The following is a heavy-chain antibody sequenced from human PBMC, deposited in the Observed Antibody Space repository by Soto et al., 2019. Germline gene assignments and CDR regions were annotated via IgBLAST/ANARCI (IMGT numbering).Heavy chain of an antibody. V-gene: IGHV3-30-3*01. D-gene: IGHD2-15*01. J-gene: IGHJ3*02. CDR2: ISYDGSNK. CDR1: GFPFSGYA. Sequence: GGSLRLTCAASGFPFSGYAMHWVRQAPGKGLEGVAVISYDGSNKYYADSVKGRFTISRDNSKNTLYLQMNSLRAEDTAVYYCARLGCPGSGGSCYLGFALDIWGQGTMVTVSS. CDR3: ARLGCPGSGGSCYLGFALDI.